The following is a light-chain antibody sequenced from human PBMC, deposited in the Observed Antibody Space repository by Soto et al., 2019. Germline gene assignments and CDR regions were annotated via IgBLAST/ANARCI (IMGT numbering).Light chain of an antibody. CDR1: QDVSTN. CDR2: GAS. J-gene: IGKJ2*03. Sequence: ETVMTQSPDTLSVSPGESATLSCSASQDVSTNLAWFHHKPGQTPRLVLYGASKRATGIPARFSGSGSGRHFTLTISSLQSEDFGVYYCQHYNNWPPYSFGQGTKVDIK. V-gene: IGKV3-15*01. CDR3: QHYNNWPPYS.